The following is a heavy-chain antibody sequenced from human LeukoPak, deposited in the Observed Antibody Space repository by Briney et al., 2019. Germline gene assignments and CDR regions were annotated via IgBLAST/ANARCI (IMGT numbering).Heavy chain of an antibody. CDR3: VGRPYYYYGMDV. V-gene: IGHV3-53*01. CDR1: GFTVNSNS. CDR2: IYSGDST. Sequence: GGSLRLSCAASGFTVNSNSMSWVRQATGKGLECVAAIYSGDSTYYPDSVKGRFSISRDNSKNTLYLQMSSLRAEDTVIYYCVGRPYYYYGMDVWGQGTTVTVSS. J-gene: IGHJ6*02.